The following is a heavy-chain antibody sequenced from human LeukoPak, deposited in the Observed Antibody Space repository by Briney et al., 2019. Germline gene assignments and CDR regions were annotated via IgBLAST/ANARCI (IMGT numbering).Heavy chain of an antibody. CDR3: ARVMVAWFGDKAFDY. D-gene: IGHD3-10*01. CDR1: GYTFTDYY. V-gene: IGHV1-46*01. CDR2: INPNGGAT. Sequence: ASVKVSCKGSGYTFTDYYIHWVRQAPGQGLECMGIINPNGGATSYTQKFQGRVTMTRDTSTSTVYMELSSLRSEDTAVYYCARVMVAWFGDKAFDYWGQGTLVTVSS. J-gene: IGHJ4*02.